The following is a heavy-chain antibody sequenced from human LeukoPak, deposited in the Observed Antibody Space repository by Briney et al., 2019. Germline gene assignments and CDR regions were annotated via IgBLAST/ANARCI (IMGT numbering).Heavy chain of an antibody. J-gene: IGHJ3*02. Sequence: SETLSLTCIVSGGSISSDSHYWGWIRQPPGKGLEWIGTMYYSGNTYYNPSLKSRVTISVDTSKNQISLKLSSVTAADTAVYYCAKSITMVRGAPRAFDIWGQGTMVTVSS. CDR2: MYYSGNT. D-gene: IGHD3-10*01. CDR3: AKSITMVRGAPRAFDI. V-gene: IGHV4-39*07. CDR1: GGSISSDSHY.